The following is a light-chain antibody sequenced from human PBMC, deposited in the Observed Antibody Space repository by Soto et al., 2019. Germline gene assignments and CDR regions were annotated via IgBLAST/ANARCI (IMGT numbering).Light chain of an antibody. Sequence: AIQMTQSPSSLSASVGDRVTISCRSSQGIGNALGWYQQKPGRPPKLLIYDSSSVESGVPSRFSGSGSGTDFTLTISGLQPDDFATYYCQQYHTFSIAFGQGTRLEI. CDR1: QGIGNA. CDR3: QQYHTFSIA. V-gene: IGKV1-13*02. CDR2: DSS. J-gene: IGKJ5*01.